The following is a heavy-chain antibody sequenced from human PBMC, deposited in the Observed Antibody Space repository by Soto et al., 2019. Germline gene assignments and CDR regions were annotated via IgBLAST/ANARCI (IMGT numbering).Heavy chain of an antibody. V-gene: IGHV3-48*02. CDR2: ISTSSSTI. CDR3: ARMLRGMDV. Sequence: VQLVESGGRSVQPGGSLRLSCSASGFLFSSYTMNWVRQAPGKRLEWVAYISTSSSTIDYADRVKGRFTISRDNGRNSVHLQRNSLRDEDTAIYYCARMLRGMDVWGHGTAVTVSS. J-gene: IGHJ6*02. D-gene: IGHD2-8*01. CDR1: GFLFSSYT.